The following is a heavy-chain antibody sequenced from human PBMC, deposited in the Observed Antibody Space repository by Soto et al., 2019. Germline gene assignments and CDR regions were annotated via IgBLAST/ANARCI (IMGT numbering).Heavy chain of an antibody. V-gene: IGHV1-69*13. CDR2: IIPMFDIV. J-gene: IGHJ4*02. Sequence: SVKVSCKASGGTFGSNAISWLRQAPGQGLEWLGGIIPMFDIVHFAQKFQGRVTITADEFTSTAYMELSSLRSEDTAVDYCARGAEHEYFDFWGQGTPVTVSS. CDR3: ARGAEHEYFDF. D-gene: IGHD6-6*01. CDR1: GGTFGSNA.